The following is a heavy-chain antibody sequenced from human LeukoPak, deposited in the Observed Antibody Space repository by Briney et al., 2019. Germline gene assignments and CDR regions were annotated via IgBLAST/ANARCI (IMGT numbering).Heavy chain of an antibody. V-gene: IGHV1-2*02. CDR3: ARDGDRGIVVIPVAMRDYYYMDV. Sequence: ASVKVSCKASGYTFTSYYMHWVRQAPGQGLEWMGWINPNSGGTHYAQKFQGRVTMTRDTSISTAYMELSRLRSDDTAVYYCARDGDRGIVVIPVAMRDYYYMDVWGKGTTVTVSS. CDR1: GYTFTSYY. D-gene: IGHD2-2*01. CDR2: INPNSGGT. J-gene: IGHJ6*03.